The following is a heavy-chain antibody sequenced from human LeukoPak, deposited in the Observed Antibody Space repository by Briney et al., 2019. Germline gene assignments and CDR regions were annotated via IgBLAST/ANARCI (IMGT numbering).Heavy chain of an antibody. CDR3: ARDHGGSGRRYYYYMDV. J-gene: IGHJ6*03. V-gene: IGHV1-69*05. Sequence: GASVKVSCKASGYTFTGYYMHWVRQAPGQGLEWMGGIIPIFGTANYAQKFQGRVTITTDESTSTAYMELSSLRSEDTAVYYCARDHGGSGRRYYYYMDVWGKGTTVTVSS. CDR1: GYTFTGYY. CDR2: IIPIFGTA. D-gene: IGHD3-10*01.